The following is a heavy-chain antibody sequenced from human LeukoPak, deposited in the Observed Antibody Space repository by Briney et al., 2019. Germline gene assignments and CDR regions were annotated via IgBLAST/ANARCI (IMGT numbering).Heavy chain of an antibody. Sequence: GGSLRLSCAASGFSFSSYGMHWVRQAPGKGLEWVAVISNDGSIIKYGDSVKGRFTISRDNSKNTLYLQMNSLRAEDTAVYYCARDNAPYTSSSSGLGLFDYWGQGTLVTVSS. J-gene: IGHJ4*02. CDR3: ARDNAPYTSSSSGLGLFDY. V-gene: IGHV3-30*03. CDR1: GFSFSSYG. D-gene: IGHD6-6*01. CDR2: ISNDGSII.